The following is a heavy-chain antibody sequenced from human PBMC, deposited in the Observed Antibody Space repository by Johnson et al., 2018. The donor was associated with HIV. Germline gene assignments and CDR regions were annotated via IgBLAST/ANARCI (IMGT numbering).Heavy chain of an antibody. J-gene: IGHJ3*02. V-gene: IGHV3-30*04. CDR2: ISYDGTNN. CDR1: GFTFSTFA. CDR3: AKDHIVVVTAKDAFDI. Sequence: EQLVESGGGVVQPGTSLRLSCAASGFTFSTFAMHWVRQAPGKGLEWVAVISYDGTNNQNGDSVKGRFTISRDNSKNTLYLQMNSLRAEDTAVYYCAKDHIVVVTAKDAFDIWGQGTMVTVSS. D-gene: IGHD2-21*02.